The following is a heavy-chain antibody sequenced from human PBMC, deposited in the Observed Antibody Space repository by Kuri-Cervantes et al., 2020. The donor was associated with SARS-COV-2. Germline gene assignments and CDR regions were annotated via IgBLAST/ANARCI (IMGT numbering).Heavy chain of an antibody. CDR3: ARGIAVAGAKHFDY. V-gene: IGHV4-61*02. Sequence: SETLSLTCTVSGGSISSGSYYWTWIRQPAGKGLEWIGRLYTSGSTNYNPSLKSRVTISADTSKNQFSLNLSSVTATDTAVYYCARGIAVAGAKHFDYWGQGTLVTVSS. CDR2: LYTSGST. D-gene: IGHD6-19*01. J-gene: IGHJ4*02. CDR1: GGSISSGSYY.